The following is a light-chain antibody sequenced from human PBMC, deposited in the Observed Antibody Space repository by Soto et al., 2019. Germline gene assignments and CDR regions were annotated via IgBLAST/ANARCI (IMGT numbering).Light chain of an antibody. CDR3: QQYGGSPQYT. J-gene: IGKJ2*01. CDR1: QSVSSNY. V-gene: IGKV3-20*01. CDR2: GAS. Sequence: EIVLTQSPGTLSLSPGEGATLSCRASQSVSSNYLAWYQQRPGQAPRLLIYGASTRSTGIPDRFSGSGSGTDFALTIPRLEPEDSSVYYCQQYGGSPQYTFGQGTKLEIK.